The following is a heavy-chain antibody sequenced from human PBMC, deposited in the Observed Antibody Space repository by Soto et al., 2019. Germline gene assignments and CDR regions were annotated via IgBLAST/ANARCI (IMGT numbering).Heavy chain of an antibody. V-gene: IGHV4-59*08. CDR1: GGSISSNY. D-gene: IGHD3-16*01. Sequence: QVQLQESGPGLVKPSETLSLTCTVSGGSISSNYWCWIRQPPGKGLEWIGYIYYSGSTNYNPTLQRRDAISLEASNNEFCLKLSSAAAADTAVYYCATRWGTTCDCWGQGTLGTVSS. J-gene: IGHJ4*02. CDR3: ATRWGTTCDC. CDR2: IYYSGST.